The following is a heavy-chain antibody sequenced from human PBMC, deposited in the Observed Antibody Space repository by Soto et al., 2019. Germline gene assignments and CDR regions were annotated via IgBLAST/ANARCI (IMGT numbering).Heavy chain of an antibody. D-gene: IGHD6-19*01. V-gene: IGHV4-39*01. CDR3: ASLDTRLARDY. CDR2: IYYSGST. J-gene: IGHJ4*02. CDR1: GGSISSSSYY. Sequence: QLQLQESGPGLVKPSETLSLTCTVSGGSISSSSYYWGWIRQPPGKGLEWIGSIYYSGSTYYNPSLKSRVPXSXXTPKTPLSLTLSPVTAADTAVYDCASLDTRLARDYWGQGTLVTVSS.